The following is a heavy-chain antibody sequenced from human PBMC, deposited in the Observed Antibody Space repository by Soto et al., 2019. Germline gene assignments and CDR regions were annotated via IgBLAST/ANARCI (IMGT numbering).Heavy chain of an antibody. CDR2: LYIADGT. V-gene: IGHV3-53*01. D-gene: IGHD2-15*01. CDR3: ATWLLREHAFDI. Sequence: DVQVVESGGGLIQPGGSLRLSCAASGFTVSGKKYITWVRQAPGQGLEWVSALYIADGTFYADSVRGRFTVSIDSSKNTVYLQMNNIRPEDTAVYFCATWLLREHAFDIWGLGTMVTVSS. CDR1: GFTVSGKKY. J-gene: IGHJ3*02.